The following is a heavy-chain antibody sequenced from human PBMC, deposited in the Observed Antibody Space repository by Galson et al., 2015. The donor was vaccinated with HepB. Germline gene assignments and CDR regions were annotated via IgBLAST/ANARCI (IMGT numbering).Heavy chain of an antibody. J-gene: IGHJ5*02. Sequence: GAEVKKPGESLKISCKGSGYSFTSYWIGWVRQMPGKGLEWMGIIYPGDSDTRYSPSFQGQVTISADKSISTAYLQWSSLKASDTAMYYCARIPPLSSHGWFDPWAREPWSPSPQ. V-gene: IGHV5-51*01. CDR1: GYSFTSYW. CDR3: ARIPPLSSHGWFDP. D-gene: IGHD6-13*01. CDR2: IYPGDSDT.